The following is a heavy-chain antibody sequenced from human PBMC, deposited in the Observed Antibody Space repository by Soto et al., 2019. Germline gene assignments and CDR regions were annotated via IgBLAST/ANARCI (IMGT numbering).Heavy chain of an antibody. Sequence: SVKVSCKASGGTFNSYAISWVRQAPGQGLEWMGGIIPIFGTAKYAQKFQGRVTITADESTSTAYMELSSLRSEDTAVYYCARPMRYYYDSSGQSAWFDPWGQGTLVTVSS. J-gene: IGHJ5*02. V-gene: IGHV1-69*13. D-gene: IGHD3-22*01. CDR3: ARPMRYYYDSSGQSAWFDP. CDR2: IIPIFGTA. CDR1: GGTFNSYA.